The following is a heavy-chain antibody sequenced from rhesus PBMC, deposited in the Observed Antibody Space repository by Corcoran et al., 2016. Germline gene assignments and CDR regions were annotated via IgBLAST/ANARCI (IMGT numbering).Heavy chain of an antibody. V-gene: IGHV4-122*02. Sequence: QVQLQESGPGLVKPSETLSLTCAVSGGSISSGYYYWSWIRTPPGKGLEWIGYITFSGSTSYNPSLKSRVTLSRDTSKNQFSLKLSSVTAADTAVYYCARDTSSWSIDYWGQGVLVTVSS. CDR1: GGSISSGYYY. J-gene: IGHJ4*01. D-gene: IGHD6-13*01. CDR3: ARDTSSWSIDY. CDR2: ITFSGST.